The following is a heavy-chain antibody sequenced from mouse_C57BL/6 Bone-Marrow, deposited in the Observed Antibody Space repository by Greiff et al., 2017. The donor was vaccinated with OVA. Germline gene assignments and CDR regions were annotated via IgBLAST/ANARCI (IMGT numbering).Heavy chain of an antibody. CDR2: IYPGDGDT. Sequence: QVQLQQSGPELVKPGASVKISCKASGYAFSSSWMNWVKQRPGKGLEWIGRIYPGDGDTNYNGKFKGKATLTADKSSSTAYMQLSSLTSEDSAVYFCAIFLPDYWGQGTTLTVSS. J-gene: IGHJ2*01. D-gene: IGHD2-10*01. V-gene: IGHV1-82*01. CDR1: GYAFSSSW. CDR3: AIFLPDY.